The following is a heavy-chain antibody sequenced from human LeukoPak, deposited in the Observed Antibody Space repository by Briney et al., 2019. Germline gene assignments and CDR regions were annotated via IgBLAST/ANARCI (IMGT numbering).Heavy chain of an antibody. D-gene: IGHD3-9*01. Sequence: GGSLRLSCVASGFSFSSYTMSWVRQAPGKGLEWVAKMKEDGSDIHYVDSVKGRFTICRDNAKDSLCLQMSSLRVEDTAVYYCARGGARYLDSWGQGILVTVSS. J-gene: IGHJ4*02. CDR2: MKEDGSDI. CDR3: ARGGARYLDS. CDR1: GFSFSSYT. V-gene: IGHV3-7*01.